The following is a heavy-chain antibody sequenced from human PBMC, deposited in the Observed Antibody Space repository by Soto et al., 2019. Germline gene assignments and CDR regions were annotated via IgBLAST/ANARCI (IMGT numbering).Heavy chain of an antibody. CDR1: GFTFSSYA. Sequence: GGSLRLSCAASGFTFSSYAMSWVRQAPGKGLEWVSSISGSGGSTYYADFVKGRFTISRDNAKNSVYLDMNSLSAEDTAVYYCARESEDLTSNFDYWGQGTLVTAPQ. J-gene: IGHJ4*02. CDR3: ARESEDLTSNFDY. V-gene: IGHV3-23*01. CDR2: ISGSGGST.